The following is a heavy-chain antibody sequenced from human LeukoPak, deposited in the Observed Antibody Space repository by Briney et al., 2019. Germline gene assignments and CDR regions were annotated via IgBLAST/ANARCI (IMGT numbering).Heavy chain of an antibody. V-gene: IGHV3-30*03. CDR3: ARDGPGRFDY. CDR2: IPYDGSNK. CDR1: GFTFSSYG. J-gene: IGHJ4*02. Sequence: PGRSLRLSCAASGFTFSSYGMHCVRQAPGKGLEWVAVIPYDGSNKYYADSVKGRFTISRDNSMNTLYLQMNSLRAEDTAVYYCARDGPGRFDYWGQGTLVTVSS.